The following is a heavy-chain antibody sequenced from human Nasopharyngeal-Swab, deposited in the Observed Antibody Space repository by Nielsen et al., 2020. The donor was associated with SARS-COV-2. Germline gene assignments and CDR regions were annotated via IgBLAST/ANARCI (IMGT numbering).Heavy chain of an antibody. CDR1: GGSISSSSYY. CDR3: ARGIVVVPAAYTRYFDY. Sequence: SETLSLTCTVSGGSISSSSYYWGWIRQPPGKGLEWLGSIYYSGSTNYNPSLKSRVTISVDTSKNQFSLKLSSVTAADTAVYYCARGIVVVPAAYTRYFDYWGQGTLVTVSS. CDR2: IYYSGST. V-gene: IGHV4-39*07. D-gene: IGHD2-2*01. J-gene: IGHJ4*02.